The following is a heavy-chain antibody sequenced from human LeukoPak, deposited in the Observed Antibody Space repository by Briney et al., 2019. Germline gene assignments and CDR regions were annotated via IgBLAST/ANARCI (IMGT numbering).Heavy chain of an antibody. CDR3: AREGYDYDSSGYQYFFND. V-gene: IGHV4-59*01. D-gene: IGHD3-22*01. CDR1: GGSISSYY. Sequence: SETLSLTCTVSGGSISSYYWSWIRQPPGKGLEWIGYIYYSGSTNYNPSLKSRVTISVDTSKNQISLKLSSVTAADTAVYYCAREGYDYDSSGYQYFFNDWGEGTLVTVSS. CDR2: IYYSGST. J-gene: IGHJ4*02.